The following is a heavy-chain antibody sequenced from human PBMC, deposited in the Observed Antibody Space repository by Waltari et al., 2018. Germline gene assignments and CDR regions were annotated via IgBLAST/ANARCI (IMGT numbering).Heavy chain of an antibody. Sequence: QLQLQESGSGLVEPSESLSLTCAVSGVSISSSYSYWSWVRQSPGPGLEGIATVYYSGTTYDSPSLKTRDTITRDTSKNEYSLKRTSVTAAGTAVDFCTGVGWFGESYHGLDVWGQGATVTVSS. J-gene: IGHJ6*02. CDR2: VYYSGTT. V-gene: IGHV4-39*07. D-gene: IGHD3-10*01. CDR3: TGVGWFGESYHGLDV. CDR1: GVSISSSYSY.